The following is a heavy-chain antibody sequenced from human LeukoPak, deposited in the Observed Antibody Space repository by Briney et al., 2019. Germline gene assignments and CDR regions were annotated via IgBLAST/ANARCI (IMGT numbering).Heavy chain of an antibody. V-gene: IGHV3-21*04. CDR2: ITSSGFI. D-gene: IGHD1-26*01. CDR1: GFTFSSFS. CDR3: VRDKIVGATKNDY. J-gene: IGHJ4*02. Sequence: PGGSLRLSCAASGFTFSSFSMNWVRQAPGKGLEWVSSITSSGFIYYADSLKGRFTISRDSAENSLYLHMNSLRAEDTAVYYCVRDKIVGATKNDYWGQGILVTVSS.